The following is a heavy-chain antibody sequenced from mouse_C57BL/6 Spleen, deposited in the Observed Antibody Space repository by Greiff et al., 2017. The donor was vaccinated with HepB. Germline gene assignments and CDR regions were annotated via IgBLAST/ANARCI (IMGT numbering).Heavy chain of an antibody. CDR1: GYTFTSYL. Sequence: VQLQQPGAELVKPGASVKLSCKASGYTFTSYLMHWVKQRPGQGLEWIGMIHPNSGSTNYNEKFKSKATLTVDKSSSTAYMQLSSLTSEDSAVYYCAREGLLYYFDDWGQGTTLTVSS. J-gene: IGHJ2*01. V-gene: IGHV1-64*01. D-gene: IGHD2-12*01. CDR2: IHPNSGST. CDR3: AREGLLYYFDD.